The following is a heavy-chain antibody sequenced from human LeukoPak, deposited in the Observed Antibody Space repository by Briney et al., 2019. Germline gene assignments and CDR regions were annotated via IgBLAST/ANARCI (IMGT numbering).Heavy chain of an antibody. CDR1: GGSFSGYY. V-gene: IGHV4-34*01. J-gene: IGHJ2*01. D-gene: IGHD3-22*01. CDR3: ARVRGYYDSSGYYPDWYFDL. CDR2: INHSGST. Sequence: SETLSLTCAVYGGSFSGYYWSWIRQPPGKGLEWIGEINHSGSTNYNPSLKSRVTISVDTSKNQFSLKLSSVTAADTAVYYCARVRGYYDSSGYYPDWYFDLWGRGTLVTVSS.